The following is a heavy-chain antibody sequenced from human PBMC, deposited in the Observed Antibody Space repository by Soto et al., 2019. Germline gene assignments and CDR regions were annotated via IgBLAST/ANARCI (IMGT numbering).Heavy chain of an antibody. CDR2: IHYSGTT. D-gene: IGHD2-8*01. CDR1: GTSISSYY. V-gene: IGHV4-59*01. J-gene: IGHJ4*02. Sequence: SETLSLTCTVPGTSISSYYWSWIRQPPGKGLEWIANIHYSGTTNYNPSLASRVTLSVDTSKNQFSLKMTSVTAADRAMYFCARYNSYAIDYWGRGTLVTVSS. CDR3: ARYNSYAIDY.